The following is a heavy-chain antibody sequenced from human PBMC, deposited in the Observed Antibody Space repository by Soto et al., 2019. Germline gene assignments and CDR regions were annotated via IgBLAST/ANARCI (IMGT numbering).Heavy chain of an antibody. V-gene: IGHV3-23*01. Sequence: EVQLLQSGGGSVQPGGSLRLSCEGSGFTFSSYGMTWVRQAPGKGLEWVAGISGSGVDTKYADTVKGRFIIARDNSKNKMYLQMNNLRVEDMAVYFCAKGGPYCYGDCTRAHWGQGTLVTVSS. J-gene: IGHJ4*02. CDR1: GFTFSSYG. CDR3: AKGGPYCYGDCTRAH. D-gene: IGHD2-21*02. CDR2: ISGSGVDT.